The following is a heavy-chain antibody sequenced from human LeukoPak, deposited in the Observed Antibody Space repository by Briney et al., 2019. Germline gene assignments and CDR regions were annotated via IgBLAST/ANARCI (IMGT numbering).Heavy chain of an antibody. V-gene: IGHV1-46*01. Sequence: GGSLRLSCAASGFTFSSYGMHWVRQAPGQGLEWMGIINPSGGSTSYAQKFQGRVTMTRDMSTSTVYMELSSLRSEDTAVYYCARGQEVVVITLGLNYWGQGTLVTVSS. J-gene: IGHJ4*02. CDR1: GFTFSSYG. D-gene: IGHD3-22*01. CDR2: INPSGGST. CDR3: ARGQEVVVITLGLNY.